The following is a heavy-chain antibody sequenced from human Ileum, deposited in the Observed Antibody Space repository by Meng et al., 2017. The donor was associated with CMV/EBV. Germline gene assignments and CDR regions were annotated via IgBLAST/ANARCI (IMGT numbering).Heavy chain of an antibody. D-gene: IGHD7-27*01. CDR2: INYRGSI. J-gene: IGHJ4*02. Sequence: QGQLQQWGAELLKPSGPLSLTHTVSADSFTGYHWTWIRQPPGKGPEWIGEINYRGSIHYNPSLESRVTISLDMSTNQLSLKLNSVTAVDTAVYYCVRGNWVSDFWGQGTLVTVSS. CDR3: VRGNWVSDF. V-gene: IGHV4-34*01. CDR1: ADSFTGYH.